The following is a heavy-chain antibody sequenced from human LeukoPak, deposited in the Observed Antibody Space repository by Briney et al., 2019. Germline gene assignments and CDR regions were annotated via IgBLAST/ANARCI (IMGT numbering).Heavy chain of an antibody. CDR2: IKQDGSEK. J-gene: IGHJ4*02. D-gene: IGHD1-26*01. CDR1: GFTFSSYW. V-gene: IGHV3-7*01. Sequence: PGGSLRLSCAASGFTFSSYWMTWVRQAPGKGLEWVANIKQDGSEKYYVDSVKGRFTISRDNAKNSLYLQMNSLRAEDTAVYYCARDRKVGAADYWGQGTLVTVSS. CDR3: ARDRKVGAADY.